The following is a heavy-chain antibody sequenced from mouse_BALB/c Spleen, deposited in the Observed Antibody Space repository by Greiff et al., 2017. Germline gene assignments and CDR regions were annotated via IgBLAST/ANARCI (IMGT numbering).Heavy chain of an antibody. D-gene: IGHD1-1*01. V-gene: IGHV2-6-7*01. CDR2: IWGDGST. CDR1: GFSLTGYG. CDR3: ARTPPYYGSRGGYAMDY. Sequence: QVQLKQSGPGLVAPSQSLSITCTVSGFSLTGYGVNWVRQPPGKGLEWLGMIWGDGSTDYNSALKSRLSISKDNSKSQVFLKMNSLQTDDTAMYYCARTPPYYGSRGGYAMDYWGQGTSVTVSS. J-gene: IGHJ4*01.